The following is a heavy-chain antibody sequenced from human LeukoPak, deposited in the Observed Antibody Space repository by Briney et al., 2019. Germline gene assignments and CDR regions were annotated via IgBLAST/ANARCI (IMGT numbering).Heavy chain of an antibody. CDR1: GVSISRSY. J-gene: IGHJ4*02. Sequence: PSETLSLTCAVSGVSISRSYWSWIRQPPGKRLEWIAYISYSGRTHYNPSLESRVTISLDTSKNQVSLQLTPVTAADTAVYYCARAEQWLPLDYWGQGTLVIVSS. D-gene: IGHD6-19*01. V-gene: IGHV4-59*01. CDR2: ISYSGRT. CDR3: ARAEQWLPLDY.